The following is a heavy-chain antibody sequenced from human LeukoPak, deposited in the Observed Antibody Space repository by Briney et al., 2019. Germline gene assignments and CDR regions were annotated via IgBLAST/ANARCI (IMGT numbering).Heavy chain of an antibody. CDR1: GGSISSGSYY. Sequence: SQTLSLTCTVSGGSISSGSYYWTWIRQPAGKGLEWIGRIYTSGSTNYNPSLKSRVTISADTSKNQFSLKLSSVTAADTAIYYCARDLVTDYYHHYFDYWGQGTLVTVSS. J-gene: IGHJ4*02. CDR3: ARDLVTDYYHHYFDY. V-gene: IGHV4-61*02. CDR2: IYTSGST. D-gene: IGHD3-9*01.